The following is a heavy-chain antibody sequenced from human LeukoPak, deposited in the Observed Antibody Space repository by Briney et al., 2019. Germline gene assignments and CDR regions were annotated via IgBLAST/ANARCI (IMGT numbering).Heavy chain of an antibody. CDR2: IGTYGGDT. CDR1: TSR. V-gene: IGHV1-18*04. D-gene: IGHD3-22*01. CDR3: ARDLWNFYDDSGYNRDFDS. Sequence: GASVKVSFKATSRISWVRQAPGQGLEWMGWIGTYGGDTYYAQKFQGRITVTTDTSTSTVYMELRNLRSDDTAVYYCARDLWNFYDDSGYNRDFDSWGQGTLVTVSS. J-gene: IGHJ5*01.